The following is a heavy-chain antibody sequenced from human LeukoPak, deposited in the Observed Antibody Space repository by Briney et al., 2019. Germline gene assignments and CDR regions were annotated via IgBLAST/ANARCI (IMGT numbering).Heavy chain of an antibody. CDR2: ISTSGSSI. J-gene: IGHJ4*02. Sequence: GGPLRLSCAASGFTFSSYEMNWVRQAPGKGLEWVSYISTSGSSIYYADSVKGRFTISRDNSKNTLYLQVNSLRAEDTAVYYCASAIQGNWGQGTLVTVSS. V-gene: IGHV3-48*03. CDR3: ASAIQGN. CDR1: GFTFSSYE.